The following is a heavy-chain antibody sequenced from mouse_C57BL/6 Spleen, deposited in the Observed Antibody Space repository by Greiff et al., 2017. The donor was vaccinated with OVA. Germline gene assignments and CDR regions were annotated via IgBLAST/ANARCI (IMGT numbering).Heavy chain of an antibody. Sequence: EVHLVESGGGLVKPGGSLKLSCAASGFTFSDYGMHWVRQAPEKGLEWVAYISSGSSTIYYADTVKGRFTISRDNAKNTLFLPMTSLRSEDTAMYYCARATVVADYFDYWGQGTTLTVSS. J-gene: IGHJ2*01. V-gene: IGHV5-17*01. CDR1: GFTFSDYG. D-gene: IGHD1-1*01. CDR2: ISSGSSTI. CDR3: ARATVVADYFDY.